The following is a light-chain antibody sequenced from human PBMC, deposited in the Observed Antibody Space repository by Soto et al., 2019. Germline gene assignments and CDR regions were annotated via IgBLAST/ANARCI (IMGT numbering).Light chain of an antibody. CDR3: QHYARSVGT. V-gene: IGKV3-20*01. CDR2: GAS. CDR1: QSASSSY. J-gene: IGKJ1*01. Sequence: EIVLTQSPGTLSLSPGERATVSCRASQSASSSYFAWYQQKPGQAPRLLISGASNRSTGIPDRLSGSGSGTDFTITISRLEAEDFAVYYCQHYARSVGTFGKWTRVELK.